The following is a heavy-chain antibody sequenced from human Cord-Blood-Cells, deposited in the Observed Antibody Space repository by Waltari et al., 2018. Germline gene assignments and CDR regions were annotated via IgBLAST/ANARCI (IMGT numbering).Heavy chain of an antibody. CDR2: INHSGST. Sequence: QVQLQQWGAGLLKPSETLSLTCAVYGGSFSGYYWSWIRQPPGKGLEWIGEINHSGSTNYNPSLKSRVTISVDTSKNQFYLKLSSVTAADTAVYYCARVIYGSGSYSDWFDPWGQGTLVTVSS. D-gene: IGHD3-10*01. CDR1: GGSFSGYY. J-gene: IGHJ5*02. V-gene: IGHV4-34*01. CDR3: ARVIYGSGSYSDWFDP.